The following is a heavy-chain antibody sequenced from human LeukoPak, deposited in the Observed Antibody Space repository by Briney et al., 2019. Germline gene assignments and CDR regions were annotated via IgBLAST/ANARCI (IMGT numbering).Heavy chain of an antibody. V-gene: IGHV4-30-2*01. CDR2: IYHSGST. Sequence: KPSQTLSLTCAVSGGSISSGGYSWRWIRQPPGKGLEWIGYIYHSGSTYYNPSLKSRVTISVDRSKNQFSLKLSSVTAADTAVYYCARVQMATIDYWGQGTLVTVSS. J-gene: IGHJ4*02. D-gene: IGHD5-24*01. CDR1: GGSISSGGYS. CDR3: ARVQMATIDY.